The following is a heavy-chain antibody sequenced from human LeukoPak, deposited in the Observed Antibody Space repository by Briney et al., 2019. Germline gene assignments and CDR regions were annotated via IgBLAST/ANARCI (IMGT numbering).Heavy chain of an antibody. CDR3: ARGPKLLWFGELLYARHNWFDP. CDR1: GGPFSGYY. V-gene: IGHV4-34*01. D-gene: IGHD3-10*01. Sequence: KSSETLSLTCAVYGGPFSGYYWSWIRQPPGKGLEWIGEINHSGSTNYNPSLKSRVTISVDTSKNQFSLKLSSVTAADTAVYYCARGPKLLWFGELLYARHNWFDPWGQGTLVTVSS. J-gene: IGHJ5*02. CDR2: INHSGST.